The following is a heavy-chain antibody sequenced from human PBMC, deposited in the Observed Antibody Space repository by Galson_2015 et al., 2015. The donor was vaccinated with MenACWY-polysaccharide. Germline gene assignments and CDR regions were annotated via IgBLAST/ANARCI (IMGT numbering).Heavy chain of an antibody. J-gene: IGHJ5*02. CDR2: IKSDGGET. CDR1: GFTFSDTW. D-gene: IGHD6-13*01. V-gene: IGHV3-7*01. CDR3: ARDPSWRNSFGP. Sequence: SLRLSCAASGFTFSDTWMSWVRQAPGQGLQWVGLIKSDGGETDYVEWVKGRFAISRDNSTNSVYLQMNSLRDEDTALYYCARDPSWRNSFGPWGQGTLVTVSS.